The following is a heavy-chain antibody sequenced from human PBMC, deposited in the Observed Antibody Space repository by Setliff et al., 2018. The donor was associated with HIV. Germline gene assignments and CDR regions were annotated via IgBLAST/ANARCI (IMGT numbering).Heavy chain of an antibody. CDR1: GASISSSNSY. D-gene: IGHD6-13*01. V-gene: IGHV4-39*01. J-gene: IGHJ6*03. Sequence: ASETLSLTCTVYGASISSSNSYWAWIRQPPGKRLEWLASIYNSGSSSYNPSLSSRLTVSVDTSKNQVSLRLNSVTAADTGVYYCARRRDPPGTSWIFYYYYMDLWGGGTTVTVSS. CDR3: ARRRDPPGTSWIFYYYYMDL. CDR2: IYNSGSS.